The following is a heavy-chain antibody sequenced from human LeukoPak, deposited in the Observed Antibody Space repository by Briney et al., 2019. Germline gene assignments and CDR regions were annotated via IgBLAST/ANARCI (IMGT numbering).Heavy chain of an antibody. CDR3: ARHSGEAGGHLLDY. CDR2: IYYGGST. CDR1: GGSLSNYY. V-gene: IGHV4-59*08. Sequence: PSETLSLTCTVSGGSLSNYYWSWIRQPPGQGLEWIGYIYYGGSTNYNPSLKSRVTISIGTSKNQISLNLNSVTAADTAVYYCARHSGEAGGHLLDYWGQGTLVTVSS. J-gene: IGHJ4*02. D-gene: IGHD2-8*02.